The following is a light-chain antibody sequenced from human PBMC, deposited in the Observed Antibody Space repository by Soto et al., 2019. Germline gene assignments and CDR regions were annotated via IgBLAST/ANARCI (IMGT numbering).Light chain of an antibody. Sequence: SYELTQPPSVSVAPGQTARITCGGNNIGSKSLHWYQQKPGQAPVLVVYDDSDRPSGIPERFSGSNSGNTATLTISRVEAGDEADYYCQVWDSSSHVVFGGGTKLSVL. V-gene: IGLV3-21*02. CDR2: DDS. CDR3: QVWDSSSHVV. CDR1: NIGSKS. J-gene: IGLJ2*01.